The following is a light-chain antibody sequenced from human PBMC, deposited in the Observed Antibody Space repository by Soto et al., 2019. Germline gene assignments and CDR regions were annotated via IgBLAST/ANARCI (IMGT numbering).Light chain of an antibody. Sequence: DIVMTQSPATLSVSPGERATHSCRASQSVSSYLAWYQQKPGQAPRLLIYSASARATGVPPRFSGSGSWTEFTLTISSLQSEDFAVYFCQQYNNWPPTFGQGTKVDIK. V-gene: IGKV3-15*01. CDR3: QQYNNWPPT. J-gene: IGKJ1*01. CDR1: QSVSSY. CDR2: SAS.